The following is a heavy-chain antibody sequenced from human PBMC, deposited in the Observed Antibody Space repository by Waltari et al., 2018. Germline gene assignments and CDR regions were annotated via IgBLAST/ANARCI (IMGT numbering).Heavy chain of an antibody. V-gene: IGHV2-70*16. CDR3: ARIRVAVAGNNWFDP. CDR1: GFSLSTSGMC. CDR2: IDWDDDK. D-gene: IGHD6-19*01. J-gene: IGHJ5*02. Sequence: QVTLKESGPVLVKPTQTLTLTCTFSGFSLSTSGMCVSWIRQPPGKALEWLARIDWDDDKFYSTSRKTRLTISKDTSKNQVVLTMTNMDPVDTATYYCARIRVAVAGNNWFDPWGQGTLVTVSS.